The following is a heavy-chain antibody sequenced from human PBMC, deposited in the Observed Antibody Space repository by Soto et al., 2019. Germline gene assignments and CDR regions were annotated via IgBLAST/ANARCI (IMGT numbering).Heavy chain of an antibody. D-gene: IGHD6-19*01. CDR1: GGSISSSSYY. Sequence: SETLSLTCTVSGGSISSSSYYWGWIRQPPGKGLEWIGSIYYSGSTYYNPSLKSRVTISVDTSKNQFSLKLSSVTAADTAVYYCARHKEGFAPDSSGWYDYWGQGTLVTVSS. J-gene: IGHJ4*02. CDR3: ARHKEGFAPDSSGWYDY. CDR2: IYYSGST. V-gene: IGHV4-39*01.